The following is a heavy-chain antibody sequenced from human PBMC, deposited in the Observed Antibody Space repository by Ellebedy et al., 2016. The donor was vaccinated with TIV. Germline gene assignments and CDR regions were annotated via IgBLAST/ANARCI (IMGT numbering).Heavy chain of an antibody. CDR1: GYSFTSYW. Sequence: GESLKISXKGSGYSFTSYWIGWVRQMPGKGLEWMGIIYPGDSDTRYSPSFQGQVTISADKSISTAYLQWSSLKASDTAMYYCATLPHPYYDILTGYGMDVWGQGTTVTVSS. J-gene: IGHJ6*02. V-gene: IGHV5-51*01. D-gene: IGHD3-9*01. CDR2: IYPGDSDT. CDR3: ATLPHPYYDILTGYGMDV.